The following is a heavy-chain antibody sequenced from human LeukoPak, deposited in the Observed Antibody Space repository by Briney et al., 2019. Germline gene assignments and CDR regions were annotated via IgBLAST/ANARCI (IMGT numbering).Heavy chain of an antibody. Sequence: PSETLSLTCTVSGASISNYYWSWIRQPPGKGLECIGYVSYSGRTNHNPSLKSRVTISADTSKNQFSLKLTSVTAADTAVYYCAKQAYCSGTSCSPFDYWGQGTLVTVSS. J-gene: IGHJ4*02. CDR2: VSYSGRT. CDR1: GASISNYY. D-gene: IGHD2-2*01. V-gene: IGHV4-59*08. CDR3: AKQAYCSGTSCSPFDY.